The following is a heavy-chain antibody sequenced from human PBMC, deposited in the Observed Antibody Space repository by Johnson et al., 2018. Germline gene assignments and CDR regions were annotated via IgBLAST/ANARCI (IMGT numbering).Heavy chain of an antibody. Sequence: VQLVQSGGGLVKPGGSLRLSCAASGFTFSDYNMYWVRQAPGKGLEWVSLIRSSSTYIYYADAVKGRFTISRDNANNLLYLQMNSLIAEDTAVYYCAGGNYGLDVWGRGTTVTVSS. CDR3: AGGNYGLDV. CDR1: GFTFSDYN. CDR2: IRSSSTYI. J-gene: IGHJ6*02. V-gene: IGHV3-21*01.